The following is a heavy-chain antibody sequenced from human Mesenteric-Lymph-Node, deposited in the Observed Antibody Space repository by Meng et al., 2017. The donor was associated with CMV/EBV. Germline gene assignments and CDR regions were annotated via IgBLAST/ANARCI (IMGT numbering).Heavy chain of an antibody. CDR3: AKDITKSGSAGDYYYYGMDV. V-gene: IGHV3-43D*03. J-gene: IGHJ6*02. CDR1: GFTFDDYA. CDR2: ISWDGGST. Sequence: GESLKISCAASGFTFDDYAMHWVRQAPGKGLEWVSLISWDGGSTYYADSVKGRFTISRDNSKNSLYLQMNSLRAEDTALYYCAKDITKSGSAGDYYYYGMDVWGQGTTVTVSS. D-gene: IGHD1-26*01.